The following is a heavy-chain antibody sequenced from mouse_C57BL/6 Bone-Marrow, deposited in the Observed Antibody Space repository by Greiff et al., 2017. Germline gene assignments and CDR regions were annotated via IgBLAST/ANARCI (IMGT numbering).Heavy chain of an antibody. J-gene: IGHJ4*01. V-gene: IGHV5-12*01. CDR3: ARGYAY. Sequence: DVMLVESGGGLVQPGGSLKLSCAASGFTFSDYSMYWVRQTPEKSLEWVAYISNCGGSTNYPDTLKGRFTISRDNAKNTLYLQMGRVKSEDTAMYYCARGYAYWGQGTSVTVSS. CDR2: ISNCGGST. D-gene: IGHD3-1*01. CDR1: GFTFSDYS.